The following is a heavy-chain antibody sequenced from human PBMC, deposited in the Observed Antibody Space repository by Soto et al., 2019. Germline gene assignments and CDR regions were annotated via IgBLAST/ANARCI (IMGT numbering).Heavy chain of an antibody. CDR1: GFTFSSYA. Sequence: QVQLVESGGGVVQPGRSLRLSCAASGFTFSSYAMHWVRQAPGKGLEWVAVISYDGSNKYYADSVKGRFTISRDNSKNTLYLPMNSLRAEDTAVYYCARADMGGDAFDIWGQGTMVTVSS. J-gene: IGHJ3*02. CDR2: ISYDGSNK. V-gene: IGHV3-30-3*01. CDR3: ARADMGGDAFDI. D-gene: IGHD1-26*01.